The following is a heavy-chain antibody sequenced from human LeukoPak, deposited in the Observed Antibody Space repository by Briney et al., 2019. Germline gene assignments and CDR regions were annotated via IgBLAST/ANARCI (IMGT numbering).Heavy chain of an antibody. Sequence: SETLSLTCTVSGGSISSYYWSWIRQPPGKGLEWIGYIYYSGSTNYNPSLKSRVTISVDTSKNQFSLKLSSVTAADTAVYYCARGYCTNGVCYVDAFDMWGQGTMVTVSS. D-gene: IGHD2-8*01. V-gene: IGHV4-59*01. CDR2: IYYSGST. CDR1: GGSISSYY. CDR3: ARGYCTNGVCYVDAFDM. J-gene: IGHJ3*02.